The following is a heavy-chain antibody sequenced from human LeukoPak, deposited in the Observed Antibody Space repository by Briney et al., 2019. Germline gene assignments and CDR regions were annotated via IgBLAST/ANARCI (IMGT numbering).Heavy chain of an antibody. J-gene: IGHJ4*02. Sequence: PSETLSLTCAVSGGSISSGGYSWSWIRQPPGKGLEWIGYIYHSGSTYYNPSLKSRVTISVDTSKNQFSLKLSSVTAADTAVYYCARLPLRGYKSRSKYYFDYWGQGTLVTVSS. CDR1: GGSISSGGYS. CDR3: ARLPLRGYKSRSKYYFDY. V-gene: IGHV4-30-2*01. D-gene: IGHD5-18*01. CDR2: IYHSGST.